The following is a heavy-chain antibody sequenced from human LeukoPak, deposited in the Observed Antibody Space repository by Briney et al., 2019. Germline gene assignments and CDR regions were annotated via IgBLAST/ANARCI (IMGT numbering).Heavy chain of an antibody. Sequence: GGSLRLSCAASGFTFSDYYMSWIRQAPGKGLEWVSAISGGGGSTYYADSVKGRFTISRDNSKNTLYLQMNSLRAEDTAVYYCAKGTHYYDSSGLDAFDIWGQGTMVTVSS. CDR2: ISGGGGST. CDR3: AKGTHYYDSSGLDAFDI. CDR1: GFTFSDYY. D-gene: IGHD3-22*01. V-gene: IGHV3-23*01. J-gene: IGHJ3*02.